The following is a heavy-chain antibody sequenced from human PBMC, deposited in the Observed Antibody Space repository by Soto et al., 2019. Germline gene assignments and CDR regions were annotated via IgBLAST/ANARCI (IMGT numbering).Heavy chain of an antibody. V-gene: IGHV4-59*12. Sequence: PSETPSLTFTVSGGSISSDYWSWIRQPPGKGLEWIGYIYYSGSTNYNPSLKSRVTISVDTSKNQFSLELSSVTAADTAVYYCARGNTPQRGKWIDPWGQGTLLTLSS. J-gene: IGHJ5*02. CDR1: GGSISSDY. CDR2: IYYSGST. D-gene: IGHD6-25*01. CDR3: ARGNTPQRGKWIDP.